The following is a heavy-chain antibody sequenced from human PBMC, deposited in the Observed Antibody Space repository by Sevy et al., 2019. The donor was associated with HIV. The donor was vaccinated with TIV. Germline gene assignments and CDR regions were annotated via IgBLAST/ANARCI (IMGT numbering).Heavy chain of an antibody. J-gene: IGHJ3*02. D-gene: IGHD4-17*01. CDR1: GFTFSSYA. CDR2: ISYDGSNK. V-gene: IGHV3-30*04. Sequence: GGSLRLSCAASGFTFSSYAMHWVRQAPGKGLEWVAVISYDGSNKYYVDSVKGRFTISRDNSKNTLYLQMNSLRAEDTAVYYCASPMTTVVNRGVAFDIWGQGTMVTVSS. CDR3: ASPMTTVVNRGVAFDI.